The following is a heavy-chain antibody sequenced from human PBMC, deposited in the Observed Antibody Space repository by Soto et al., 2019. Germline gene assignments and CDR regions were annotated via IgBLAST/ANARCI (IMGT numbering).Heavy chain of an antibody. CDR2: IYYSGST. CDR1: GGSISSSSYY. Sequence: SETLSLTCTVSGGSISSSSYYWGWIRQPPGKGLEWIGSIYYSGSTYYNPSLKSRVTISVDTSKNQFSLKLSSVTAADTAVYYCARRRGRLGYCTNGVCPNRWFGELLSQNWFDPWGQGTLVTVSS. D-gene: IGHD2-8*01. J-gene: IGHJ5*02. CDR3: ARRRGRLGYCTNGVCPNRWFGELLSQNWFDP. V-gene: IGHV4-39*01.